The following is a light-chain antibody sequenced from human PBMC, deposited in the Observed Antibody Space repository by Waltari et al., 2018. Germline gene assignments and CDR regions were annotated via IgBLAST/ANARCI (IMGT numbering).Light chain of an antibody. CDR2: YVS. Sequence: QSALTQPASVSGSPGTSNTLYCTGTRRDIGAYHYVSWYQQFPGKAPKLIIYYVSKRPSGVSNRFSGSKSGDSASLTISGLQVDDEAHYHCASYTSGSTHVAFGGGTQVTVL. CDR1: RRDIGAYHY. V-gene: IGLV2-14*01. J-gene: IGLJ2*01. CDR3: ASYTSGSTHVA.